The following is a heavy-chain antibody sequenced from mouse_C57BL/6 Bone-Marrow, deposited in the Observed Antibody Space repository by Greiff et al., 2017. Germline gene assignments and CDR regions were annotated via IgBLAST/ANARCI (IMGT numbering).Heavy chain of an antibody. CDR1: GFSLTSYG. D-gene: IGHD1-1*01. V-gene: IGHV2-2*01. Sequence: QVQLKESGPGLVQPSQSLSITCTVSGFSLTSYGVHWVRQSPGKGLAWLGVIWSGGSTDYNAAFISRLSIIKNNSYSPVFFKMISLLADDTAVYYCAREDYNSSHAMDYGGQGTSVTVSS. CDR2: IWSGGST. CDR3: AREDYNSSHAMDY. J-gene: IGHJ4*01.